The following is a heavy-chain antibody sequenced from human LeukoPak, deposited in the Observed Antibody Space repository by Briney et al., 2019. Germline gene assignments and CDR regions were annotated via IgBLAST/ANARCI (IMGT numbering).Heavy chain of an antibody. J-gene: IGHJ6*02. V-gene: IGHV3-64*02. CDR1: GFTFSSYA. CDR2: ISSNGGST. CDR3: ARVKGDFWSGFRLRARYGMDV. Sequence: GGSLRLFCAASGFTFSSYAMHWVRQAPGKGLEYVSAISSNGGSTYYADSVKGRFTISRDNSKNTLYLQMGSLRAEDMAVYYCARVKGDFWSGFRLRARYGMDVWGQGTTVTVSS. D-gene: IGHD3-3*01.